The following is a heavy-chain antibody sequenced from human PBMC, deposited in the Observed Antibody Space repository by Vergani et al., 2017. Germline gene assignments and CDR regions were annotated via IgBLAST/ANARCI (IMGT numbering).Heavy chain of an antibody. CDR3: AKDLYWNSGYDSPADY. J-gene: IGHJ4*02. CDR2: ISGSGGSK. Sequence: EVQLLESGGGLVQPGGSLRLSCAASGFTFSSYAMSWVRQAPGKGLEWVSAISGSGGSKYYADSVKGRFTISRDNAKNTLYLQMNSLRAEDTAVYYCAKDLYWNSGYDSPADYWGQGTLVTVSS. V-gene: IGHV3-23*01. D-gene: IGHD5-12*01. CDR1: GFTFSSYA.